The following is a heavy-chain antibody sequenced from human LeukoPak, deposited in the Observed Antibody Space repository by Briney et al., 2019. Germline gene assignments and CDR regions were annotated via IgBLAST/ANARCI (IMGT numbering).Heavy chain of an antibody. V-gene: IGHV1-46*01. CDR1: GGTFSSYA. CDR2: INPSGGST. Sequence: GASVKVSCKASGGTFSSYAISWVRQAPGQGLERMGIINPSGGSTSYAQKFQGRVTMTRDTSTSTVYMELSSLRSEDTAVYYCARDDYSSGYYPAYYFDYWGQGTLVTVSS. D-gene: IGHD3-22*01. CDR3: ARDDYSSGYYPAYYFDY. J-gene: IGHJ4*02.